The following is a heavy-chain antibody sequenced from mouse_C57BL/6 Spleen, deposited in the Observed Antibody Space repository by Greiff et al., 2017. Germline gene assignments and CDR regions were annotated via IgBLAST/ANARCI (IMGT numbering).Heavy chain of an antibody. CDR2: IDPENGDT. V-gene: IGHV14-4*01. J-gene: IGHJ2*01. CDR3: TTGSKVRLGDFDY. CDR1: GFNIKDDY. Sequence: VQLQQSGAELVRPGASVKLSCTASGFNIKDDYMHWVKQRPEQGLEWIGWIDPENGDTEYASKFQGKATITADTSSNTAYLQLSSLTSEDTAVYSCTTGSKVRLGDFDYWGQGTTLTVSS. D-gene: IGHD3-2*02.